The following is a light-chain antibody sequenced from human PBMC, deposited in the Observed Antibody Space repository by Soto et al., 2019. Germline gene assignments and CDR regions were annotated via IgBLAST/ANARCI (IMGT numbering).Light chain of an antibody. V-gene: IGLV1-40*01. J-gene: IGLJ1*01. CDR1: SSNIGAGYD. CDR2: DNT. Sequence: QAVVTQPPSVSGAPGQRVTISCTGSSSNIGAGYDVHWYQQLPGTAPKLLIYDNTNRPSGVPDRFSGSKSGTSASLAITGLQAEDEADYYCQSYDSRLNALYVFGSGTKLTVL. CDR3: QSYDSRLNALYV.